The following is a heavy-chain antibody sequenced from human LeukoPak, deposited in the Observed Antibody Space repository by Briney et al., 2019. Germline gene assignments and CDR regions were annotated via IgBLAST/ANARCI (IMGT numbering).Heavy chain of an antibody. J-gene: IGHJ4*02. D-gene: IGHD1-26*01. Sequence: ASVKVSCKASGGTFISYAISWVRQAPGQGLEWMGWINPNSGGTNYAQKFQGWVTMTRDTSISTAYMELSRLRSDDTAVYYCARGPSQYSGSYNYWGQETLVTVSS. CDR2: INPNSGGT. V-gene: IGHV1-2*04. CDR3: ARGPSQYSGSYNY. CDR1: GGTFISYA.